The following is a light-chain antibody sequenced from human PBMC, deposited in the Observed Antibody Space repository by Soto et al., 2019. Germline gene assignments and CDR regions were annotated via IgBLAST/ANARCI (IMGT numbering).Light chain of an antibody. V-gene: IGKV3-15*01. J-gene: IGKJ1*01. Sequence: EIVLTQSPGTLSVSPGERATLSCRASQSVSSKSAWYQQKPGQAPRLLFYGASTGATGIPARFSGSGSETEFTLSISSLQSEDFAVYYCQQYNNLPGTFGQGTKVDIK. CDR2: GAS. CDR3: QQYNNLPGT. CDR1: QSVSSK.